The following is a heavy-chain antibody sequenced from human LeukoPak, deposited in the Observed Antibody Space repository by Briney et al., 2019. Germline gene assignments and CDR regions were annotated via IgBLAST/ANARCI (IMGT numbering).Heavy chain of an antibody. CDR1: GYTFTSYG. CDR2: ISAYNGNT. V-gene: IGHV1-18*01. J-gene: IGHJ4*02. CDR3: AREAGTYCSSTSCYFDY. Sequence: ASVKVSCKASGYTFTSYGISWVRQAPGQGLEWMGWISAYNGNTNYAQKLQGRVTMTTDTSTSTAYMALRSLRCDDTAVYYCAREAGTYCSSTSCYFDYWGQGTLVTVSS. D-gene: IGHD2-2*01.